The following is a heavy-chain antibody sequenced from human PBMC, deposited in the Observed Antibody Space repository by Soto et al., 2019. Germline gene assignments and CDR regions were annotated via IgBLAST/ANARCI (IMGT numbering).Heavy chain of an antibody. CDR1: GASINGNVHY. V-gene: IGHV4-39*01. J-gene: IGHJ4*02. D-gene: IGHD3-16*01. CDR3: ARHPFGGYAFDS. CDR2: VFYTGSP. Sequence: SETLSLTCTVSGASINGNVHYWGWVRQSPGKGLEWIASVFYTGSPYHNPSLESRVSISVDTSDSQFSLKVTSVTAADTGIYYCARHPFGGYAFDSWGQGTLVTVSS.